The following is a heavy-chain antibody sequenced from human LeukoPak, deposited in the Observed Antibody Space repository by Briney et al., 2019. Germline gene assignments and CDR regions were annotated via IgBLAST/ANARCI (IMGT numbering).Heavy chain of an antibody. CDR3: ARDRFLEWLLLSHYYMDV. D-gene: IGHD3-3*01. CDR1: GFTFSSYA. CDR2: ISGSGGST. Sequence: PGGSLRLSCAASGFTFSSYAMSWVRQAPGKGLEWVSAISGSGGSTYYADSVKGRFTISRDNSKNTLYLQMNSLRAEDTAVYYCARDRFLEWLLLSHYYMDVWGKGTTVTVSS. V-gene: IGHV3-23*01. J-gene: IGHJ6*03.